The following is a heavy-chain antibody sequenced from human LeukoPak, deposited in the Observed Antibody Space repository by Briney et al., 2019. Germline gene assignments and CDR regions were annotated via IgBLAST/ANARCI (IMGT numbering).Heavy chain of an antibody. CDR1: GGSISISSYF. CDR3: ARHVSGEQQPYDY. V-gene: IGHV4-39*01. CDR2: IYYSGST. J-gene: IGHJ4*02. D-gene: IGHD6-13*01. Sequence: SETVSLTCTVSGGSISISSYFWTWIRQPPGKGLEWIGSIYYSGSTYYNPSLKSRVAISVDTSKNQFSLKLSSVTAADTAVYYCARHVSGEQQPYDYWGQGALVTVSS.